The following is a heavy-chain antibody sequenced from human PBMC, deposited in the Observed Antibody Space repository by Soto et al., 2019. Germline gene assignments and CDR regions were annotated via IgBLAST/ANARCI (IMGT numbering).Heavy chain of an antibody. CDR1: RGSTSNYF. CDR3: ARFRGLGDVSDHFAF. J-gene: IGHJ4*01. V-gene: IGHV4-59*01. D-gene: IGHD3-16*01. CDR2: ISYSGTT. Sequence: PETLSLTCTVSRGSTSNYFWTWIRQPPGRGLEWIGYISYSGTTNYNASLKSRVTISVDTSANQFSLRVRSVTAADTAVYYCARFRGLGDVSDHFAFWGQGARVTVSA.